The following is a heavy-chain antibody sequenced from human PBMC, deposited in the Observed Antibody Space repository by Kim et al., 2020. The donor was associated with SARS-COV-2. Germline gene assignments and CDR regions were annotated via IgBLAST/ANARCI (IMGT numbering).Heavy chain of an antibody. J-gene: IGHJ6*03. Sequence: TIYNAHTVKGRFPPSRDKAKNSRYLQMNSLRAEDTAVYYCARDKYYYMDVWGKGTTVTVPS. CDR2: TI. V-gene: IGHV3-11*04. CDR3: ARDKYYYMDV.